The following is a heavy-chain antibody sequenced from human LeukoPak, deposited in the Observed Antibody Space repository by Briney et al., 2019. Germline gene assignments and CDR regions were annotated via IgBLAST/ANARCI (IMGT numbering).Heavy chain of an antibody. CDR2: INPSVCTT. CDR1: YTFTXXY. J-gene: IGHJ6*04. D-gene: IGHD3-10*01. Sequence: YTFTXXYXXXVRXAPXQGXXXXGIINPSVCTTSYAQKFQPRVTITRHTSTSTVYMELSSLRSEDTAVYYCARDHTKGPMADVWGKGTTVTVSS. V-gene: IGHV1-46*03. CDR3: ARDHTKGPMADV.